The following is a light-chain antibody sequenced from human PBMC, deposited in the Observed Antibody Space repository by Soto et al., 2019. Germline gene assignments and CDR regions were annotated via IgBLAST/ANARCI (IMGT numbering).Light chain of an antibody. J-gene: IGLJ2*01. CDR1: NIGSNS. CDR3: QVWDISSVHPVV. Sequence: SYELTQPPSVSVAPGKTARFTCGGNNIGSNSVHWYQQKPGQAPVLVIYYDSDRPSGIPERFSGSKSGNTATLTISRVEAGDEADYYCQVWDISSVHPVVFAGGTKLTVL. V-gene: IGLV3-21*04. CDR2: YDS.